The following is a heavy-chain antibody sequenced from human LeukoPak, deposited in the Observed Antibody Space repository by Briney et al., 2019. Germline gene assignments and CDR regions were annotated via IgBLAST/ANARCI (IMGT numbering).Heavy chain of an antibody. J-gene: IGHJ3*01. CDR3: ARGGKSISMIGVV. CDR2: INSDGRST. D-gene: IGHD3-22*01. Sequence: PGGSLRLSCVVSGFTFSSYWMHWVRQAPGEGLVWVSRINSDGRSTNYADSVKGRFTISRDNAKNTLYLQMNSLGAEDTAVYYCARGGKSISMIGVVWGQGTMVTVSS. CDR1: GFTFSSYW. V-gene: IGHV3-74*01.